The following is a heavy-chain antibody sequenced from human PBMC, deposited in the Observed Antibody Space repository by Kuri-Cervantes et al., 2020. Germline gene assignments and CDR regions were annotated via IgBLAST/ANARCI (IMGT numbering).Heavy chain of an antibody. Sequence: GESLKISCAASGFTFDDYAMHWVRQAPGKVLEWVSLISWDGGSTYYADSVKGRFTISRDNSKNSLYLQMNSLRAEDTALYYCAKDIGTEYSSGGTYGMDVWGQGTTVTVSS. J-gene: IGHJ6*02. V-gene: IGHV3-43D*03. CDR1: GFTFDDYA. CDR3: AKDIGTEYSSGGTYGMDV. CDR2: ISWDGGST. D-gene: IGHD6-19*01.